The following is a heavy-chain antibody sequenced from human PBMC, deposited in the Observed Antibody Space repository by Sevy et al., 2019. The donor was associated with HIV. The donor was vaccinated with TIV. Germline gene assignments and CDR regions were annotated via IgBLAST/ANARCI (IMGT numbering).Heavy chain of an antibody. D-gene: IGHD1-26*01. CDR2: IKSKTDGETT. V-gene: IGHV3-15*01. Sequence: GGSLRLSCAASGFTFRDAWMTWVRQAPGKGLEWVGRIKSKTDGETTDYATPVKGRFTISRDDSKNTLYLQMNSLKTEDTALYYCSNGAGGSDWGGFDYWGQGTLVTVSS. J-gene: IGHJ4*02. CDR1: GFTFRDAW. CDR3: SNGAGGSDWGGFDY.